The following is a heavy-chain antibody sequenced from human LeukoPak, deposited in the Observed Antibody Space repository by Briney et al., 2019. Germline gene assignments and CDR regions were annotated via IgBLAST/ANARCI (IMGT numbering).Heavy chain of an antibody. CDR2: VDPEDEET. J-gene: IGHJ4*02. CDR3: ATETAVTGMIRYFDY. CDR1: GYPFSDYY. Sequence: GATVKISCKASGYPFSDYYIHWLQQAPGKGLEWMGRVDPEDEETMIAEKFQGRVTMTADTSTDTAYMELSSLRSEDTAIYYCATETAVTGMIRYFDYWGQGTLVTVSS. V-gene: IGHV1-69-2*01. D-gene: IGHD6-19*01.